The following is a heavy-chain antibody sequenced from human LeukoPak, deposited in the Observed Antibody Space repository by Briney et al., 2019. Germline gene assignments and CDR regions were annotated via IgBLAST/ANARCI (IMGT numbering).Heavy chain of an antibody. Sequence: PAETLSLTCAVYGGSFSGYYWSWIRQPPGKGLEWIGEINHSGSTNYNPALKGRATISVDTSKNQFSLKLSSVTAADTAVYYCARRVVAAAGTDYYYYMDVWGKGTTVTVSS. CDR1: GGSFSGYY. CDR2: INHSGST. CDR3: ARRVVAAAGTDYYYYMDV. D-gene: IGHD6-13*01. V-gene: IGHV4-34*01. J-gene: IGHJ6*03.